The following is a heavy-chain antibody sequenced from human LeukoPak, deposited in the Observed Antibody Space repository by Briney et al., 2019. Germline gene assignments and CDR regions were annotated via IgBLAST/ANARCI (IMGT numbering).Heavy chain of an antibody. CDR2: IFTSGST. CDR1: GGSISSGNYY. D-gene: IGHD3-16*01. CDR3: ARPFVRWRTRDAFDI. V-gene: IGHV4-61*02. Sequence: SQTLSLTCTVSGGSISSGNYYWTWIRQPAGKGLEWIGRIFTSGSTNYNPSLKSRVTISVDTSKNQFSLKLTSVTAADTAVYYCARPFVRWRTRDAFDIWGQGTMVTVSS. J-gene: IGHJ3*02.